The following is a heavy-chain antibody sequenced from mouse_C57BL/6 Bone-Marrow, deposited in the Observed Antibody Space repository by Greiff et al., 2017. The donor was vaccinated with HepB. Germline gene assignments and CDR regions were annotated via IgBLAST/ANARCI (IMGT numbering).Heavy chain of an antibody. CDR2: ISSGSSTI. CDR3: ARGVIYYYGSSPFDY. Sequence: EVKLMESGGGLVKPGGSLKLSCAASGFTFSDYGMHWVRQAPEKGLEWVAYISSGSSTIYYADTVKGRFTISRDNAKNTLFLQMTSLRSEDTAMYYCARGVIYYYGSSPFDYWGQGTTLTVSS. D-gene: IGHD1-1*01. V-gene: IGHV5-17*01. J-gene: IGHJ2*01. CDR1: GFTFSDYG.